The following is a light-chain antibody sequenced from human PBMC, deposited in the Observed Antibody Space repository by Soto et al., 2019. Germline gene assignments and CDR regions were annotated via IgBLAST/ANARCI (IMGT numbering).Light chain of an antibody. J-gene: IGKJ1*01. CDR1: QSVSSY. CDR3: QQYGSSPRT. CDR2: GAS. V-gene: IGKV3-20*01. Sequence: EIVLTQSPATLSLSPGERATLSCRASQSVSSYLAWYQQKPGQAPRLLIYGASSRATGIPDRFSGSGSGTDFTLTISRLEPEDFAVYYCQQYGSSPRTVGQGTKVDSK.